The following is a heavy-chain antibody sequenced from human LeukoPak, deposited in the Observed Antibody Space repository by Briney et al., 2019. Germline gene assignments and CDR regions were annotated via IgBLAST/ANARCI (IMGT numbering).Heavy chain of an antibody. Sequence: ETLSLTCTVSGGSISSYYWSWVRQAPGKGLEWVANIKQDGSEKYYVDSVKGRFTISRDNAKNSLYLQMNSLRAEDTAVYYCARDRAFGGVIGAFDIWGQGTMVTVSS. J-gene: IGHJ3*02. D-gene: IGHD3-16*01. CDR3: ARDRAFGGVIGAFDI. CDR2: IKQDGSEK. CDR1: GGSISSYY. V-gene: IGHV3-7*01.